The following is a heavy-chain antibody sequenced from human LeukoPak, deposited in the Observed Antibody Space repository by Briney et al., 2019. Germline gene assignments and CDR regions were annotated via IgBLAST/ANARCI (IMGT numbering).Heavy chain of an antibody. V-gene: IGHV4-31*11. CDR2: IYYSGST. D-gene: IGHD5-18*01. CDR1: GGSFSGYY. Sequence: SETLSLTCAVYGGSFSGYYWSWIRQHPGKGLEWIGYIYYSGSTYYNPSLKSRVTISVDTSKNQFSLKLSSVTAADTAVYYCARDRGYSYGPPFDYWGQGTLVTVSS. CDR3: ARDRGYSYGPPFDY. J-gene: IGHJ4*02.